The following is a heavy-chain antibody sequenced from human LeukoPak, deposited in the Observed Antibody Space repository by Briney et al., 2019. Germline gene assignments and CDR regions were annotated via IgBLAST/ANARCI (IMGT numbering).Heavy chain of an antibody. CDR1: GFTFSSYS. CDR2: ISSSSSYI. V-gene: IGHV3-21*01. Sequence: GGSLRLSCAASGFTFSSYSMNWVRQAPGKGLEWVSSISSSSSYIYYADSVKGRFTISRDNAKDSLYLQMNSLRAEDTAVYYCARENPYGDYNDCWGQGTLVTVSS. J-gene: IGHJ4*02. D-gene: IGHD4-17*01. CDR3: ARENPYGDYNDC.